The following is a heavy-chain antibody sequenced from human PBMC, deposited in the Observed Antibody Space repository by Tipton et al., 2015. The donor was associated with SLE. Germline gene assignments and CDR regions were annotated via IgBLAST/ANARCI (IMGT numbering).Heavy chain of an antibody. CDR2: IYYSGST. D-gene: IGHD6-13*01. J-gene: IGHJ4*02. CDR3: ARQVRYSSSWYSGRYFDY. Sequence: TLSLTCAVYGGSFSSYYWSWIRQPPGKGLEWIGYIYYSGSTNYNPSLKSRVTISVDTSKNQFSLKLSSVTAADTAVYYCARQVRYSSSWYSGRYFDYWGQGTLVTVSS. CDR1: GGSFSSYY. V-gene: IGHV4-59*08.